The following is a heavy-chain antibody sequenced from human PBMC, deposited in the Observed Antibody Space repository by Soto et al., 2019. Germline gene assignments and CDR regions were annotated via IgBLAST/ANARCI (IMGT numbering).Heavy chain of an antibody. J-gene: IGHJ6*02. CDR1: GFSFRSYW. Sequence: PGGSLRLSCVASGFSFRSYWMHWVRQAPGKGLLCVSRVNSDGRGRRYGDSVDGRLTISRDNAKNTLHLQMNSLRAEDTAVYYFTSANGPDAIGHYHYGMDVWGQGTTVTVYS. CDR2: VNSDGRGR. D-gene: IGHD2-2*02. V-gene: IGHV3-74*01. CDR3: TSANGPDAIGHYHYGMDV.